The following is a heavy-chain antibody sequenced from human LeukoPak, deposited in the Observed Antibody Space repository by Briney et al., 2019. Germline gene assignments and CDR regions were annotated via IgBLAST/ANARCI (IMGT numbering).Heavy chain of an antibody. CDR1: GYSFTSYW. V-gene: IGHV5-51*01. J-gene: IGHJ5*02. D-gene: IGHD2-2*01. CDR2: IYPGDSDT. Sequence: GESLKISCKGSGYSFTSYWIGWVRQMPGKGLEWMGIIYPGDSDTRYSPSFQGQVTISADKSISTAYLQWSSLKASDTAMYYCARLVVVPAAPAAGWFDPWGQGTLVTVSS. CDR3: ARLVVVPAAPAAGWFDP.